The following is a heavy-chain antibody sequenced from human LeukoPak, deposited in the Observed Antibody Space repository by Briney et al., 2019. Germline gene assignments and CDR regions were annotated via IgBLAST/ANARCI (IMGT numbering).Heavy chain of an antibody. Sequence: SQTLSLTCTVSGGSISSGSYYWSWIRQPAGKGLEWIGRIYTSGSTNYNPSLKSRVTISADTSKNQFSLKLSSVTAADTAVYYCARGRSGSYSFGYWGQGTLVTVSS. D-gene: IGHD3-10*01. CDR3: ARGRSGSYSFGY. CDR2: IYTSGST. V-gene: IGHV4-61*02. CDR1: GGSISSGSYY. J-gene: IGHJ4*02.